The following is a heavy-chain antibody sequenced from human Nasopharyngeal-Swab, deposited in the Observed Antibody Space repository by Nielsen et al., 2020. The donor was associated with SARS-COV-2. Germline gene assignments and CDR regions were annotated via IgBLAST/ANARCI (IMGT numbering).Heavy chain of an antibody. Sequence: GGSLRLSCAASGFTFSSYSMNWVRQAPGKGLEWVSSISSSSSYIYYADSVKGRFTISRDNAKNSLYLQMNSLRAEDTAVYYCARDTHFWQQPVPADWGQGTLATVSS. CDR3: ARDTHFWQQPVPAD. J-gene: IGHJ4*02. V-gene: IGHV3-21*01. CDR2: ISSSSSYI. D-gene: IGHD3-3*02. CDR1: GFTFSSYS.